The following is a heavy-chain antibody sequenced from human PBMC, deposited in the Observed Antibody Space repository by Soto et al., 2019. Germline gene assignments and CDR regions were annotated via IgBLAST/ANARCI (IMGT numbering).Heavy chain of an antibody. CDR3: SRDGDYYGLDV. CDR2: IGRPTYGETA. D-gene: IGHD3-3*01. Sequence: GGSLRLSCSFSGFNSDDYGLTWVRQAPGKGLEWVGFIGRPTYGETAEYAASVKGRFIISRDDSKHVAYLQMNSLQTEDTAIYYCSRDGDYYGLDVWGQGTTVTVSS. CDR1: GFNSDDYG. V-gene: IGHV3-49*04. J-gene: IGHJ6*02.